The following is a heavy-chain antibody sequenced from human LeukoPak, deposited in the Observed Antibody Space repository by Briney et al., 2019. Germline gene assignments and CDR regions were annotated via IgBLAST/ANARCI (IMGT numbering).Heavy chain of an antibody. D-gene: IGHD1-26*01. Sequence: ASVKVSCKASGYTFTSYYMHWVRQAPGQGLEWMGIINPSGGSTSYAQKFQGRVTMNRDTSTSTVYMELSSLRSEDTAVYYRASYSGSYSAFDYWGQGTLVTVSS. CDR1: GYTFTSYY. V-gene: IGHV1-46*01. J-gene: IGHJ4*02. CDR3: ASYSGSYSAFDY. CDR2: INPSGGST.